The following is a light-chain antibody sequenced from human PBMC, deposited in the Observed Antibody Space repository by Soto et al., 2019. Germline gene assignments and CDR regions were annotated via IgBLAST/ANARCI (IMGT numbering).Light chain of an antibody. CDR1: QSISSW. CDR2: DAS. V-gene: IGKV1-5*01. J-gene: IGKJ1*01. Sequence: DIQMTQSPATLSASAGDRVTITCRASQSISSWLAWYQQKPGQAPKLLIYDASSLDTGVPSRFSGSGSGTEFTLTISSLEPDDFAAYYCQQYNNYSGTFGQGTKVEIK. CDR3: QQYNNYSGT.